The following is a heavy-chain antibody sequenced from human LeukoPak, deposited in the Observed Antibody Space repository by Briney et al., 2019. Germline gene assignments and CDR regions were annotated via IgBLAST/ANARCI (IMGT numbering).Heavy chain of an antibody. J-gene: IGHJ5*01. Sequence: PGRSLRLSCVGSGFTLRKHWRAWVRQAPGKGLEWVANIKEEGREENYVDSVKGRFTIYRDNAKKSVYLRMNRLRAEDTAVYYCARELSGDVIDSWGQGTLVTVSS. V-gene: IGHV3-7*01. CDR2: IKEEGREE. D-gene: IGHD5-24*01. CDR1: GFTLRKHW. CDR3: ARELSGDVIDS.